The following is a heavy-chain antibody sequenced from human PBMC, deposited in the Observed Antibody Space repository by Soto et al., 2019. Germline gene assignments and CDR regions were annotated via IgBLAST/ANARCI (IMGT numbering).Heavy chain of an antibody. J-gene: IGHJ4*02. CDR1: GFTFSRYW. D-gene: IGHD2-8*02. CDR3: ARDYWAQVDH. Sequence: EVQLVESGGGLVQPGWSLRLSCVASGFTFSRYWMHWVRQAPGKGLVWVSRISSDGTTTNYADSVEGRFTISRDNARNTLYLQVNSLRAEDTAVYYCARDYWAQVDHWGQGTLVTVSS. CDR2: ISSDGTTT. V-gene: IGHV3-74*01.